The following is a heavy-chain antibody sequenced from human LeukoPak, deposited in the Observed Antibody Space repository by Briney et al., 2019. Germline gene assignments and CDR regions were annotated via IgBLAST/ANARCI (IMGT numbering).Heavy chain of an antibody. CDR2: VHFSGTT. CDR3: ARQRDTARLGAFDI. V-gene: IGHV4-39*01. J-gene: IGHJ3*02. CDR1: GGSIRANTNFWGGHGSNY. Sequence: PSETLSLTCSVSGGSIRANTNFWGGHGSNYWGWIRQPPGKGLEWIGSVHFSGTTYYHPSLQSRFTISVDTSKNQFSLEVTSVTASDTALYSCARQRDTARLGAFDIWGQGTLVTVSS. D-gene: IGHD5-18*01.